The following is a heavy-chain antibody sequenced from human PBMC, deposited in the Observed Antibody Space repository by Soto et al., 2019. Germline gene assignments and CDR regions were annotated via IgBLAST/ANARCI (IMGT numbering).Heavy chain of an antibody. D-gene: IGHD2-2*01. J-gene: IGHJ5*02. CDR3: AGGRSWRCSSTSCYSFDP. CDR1: GYTFTGYY. Sequence: ASVKVSCKASGYTFTGYYMHWVRQAPGQGLEWMGWINPNSGGTNYAQKFQGWVTMTRDTSISTAYMELSRLRSDDTAVYYCAGGRSWRCSSTSCYSFDPWGQGTLVTVSS. V-gene: IGHV1-2*04. CDR2: INPNSGGT.